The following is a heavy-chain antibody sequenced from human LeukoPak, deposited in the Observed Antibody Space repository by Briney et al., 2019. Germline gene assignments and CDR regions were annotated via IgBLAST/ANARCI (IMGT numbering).Heavy chain of an antibody. CDR3: AKQYGGYFEY. CDR2: IRYDGSNK. D-gene: IGHD6-13*01. Sequence: PGGSLRLSCAASGFTFSSYGMHWVRQAPGKGLEWVAFIRYDGSNKYYADSVKGRFTISRDNSKNTLYLQMDSLRPEDTAVYYCAKQYGGYFEYWGQGTLVSVSS. V-gene: IGHV3-30*02. J-gene: IGHJ4*02. CDR1: GFTFSSYG.